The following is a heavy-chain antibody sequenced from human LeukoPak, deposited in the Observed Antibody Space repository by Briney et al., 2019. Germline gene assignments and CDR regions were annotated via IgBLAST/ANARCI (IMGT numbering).Heavy chain of an antibody. CDR2: INPKSGVT. J-gene: IGHJ5*02. CDR3: ARNLVATVTTVYWFEP. D-gene: IGHD4-17*01. V-gene: IGHV1-2*02. CDR1: GYTFTGYY. Sequence: ASVKVSCKASGYTFTGYYMHWVRQAPGQGLQWMGWINPKSGVTNYAEKFQGRVTMTRDTSINAAYMELRRLTSDDTAVYYCARNLVATVTTVYWFEPWGQGTLVTVSS.